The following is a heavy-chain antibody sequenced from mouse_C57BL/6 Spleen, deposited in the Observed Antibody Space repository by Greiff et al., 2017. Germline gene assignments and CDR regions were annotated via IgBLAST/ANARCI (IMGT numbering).Heavy chain of an antibody. CDR2: IDPSDSYT. CDR3: AVTGIYAMDY. J-gene: IGHJ4*01. D-gene: IGHD4-1*01. CDR1: GYTFTSYW. V-gene: IGHV1-50*01. Sequence: QVQLQQPGAELVKPGASVKLSCKASGYTFTSYWMQWVKQRPGQGLEWIGEIDPSDSYTNYNQKFKGKATLTVDTSSSTAYMQLSSLTSEDSAVYYCAVTGIYAMDYWGQGTSVTVSS.